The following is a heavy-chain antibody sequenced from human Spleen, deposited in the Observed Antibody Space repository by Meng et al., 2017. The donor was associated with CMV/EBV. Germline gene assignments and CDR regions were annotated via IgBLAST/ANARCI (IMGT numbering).Heavy chain of an antibody. Sequence: ETLSLTCGAPGFTFTAYDLIWVRQVPGKGLEWNSYIRGSSSSTYYADSVKGRITVSRDKAKNPVYLQRMGLRVDDTGVYDCARDRLTNWGVFGYGMGVWDQGSTVTVSS. CDR3: ARDRLTNWGVFGYGMGV. D-gene: IGHD3-10*01. J-gene: IGHJ6*02. CDR2: IRGSSSST. V-gene: IGHV3-48*01. CDR1: GFTFTAYD.